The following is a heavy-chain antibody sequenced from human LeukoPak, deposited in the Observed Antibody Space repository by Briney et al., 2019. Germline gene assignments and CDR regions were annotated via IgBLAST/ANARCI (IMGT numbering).Heavy chain of an antibody. J-gene: IGHJ4*02. Sequence: SETLSLTCTVSGGSISSSSYYWGWIRQPPGKGLEWIGSIYYSGSTNYNPSLKSRVTISVDTSKKQFFLKLSSVTAADTAVYYCAREVYYGSGSCDYWGQGTLVTVSS. CDR1: GGSISSSSYY. CDR2: IYYSGST. V-gene: IGHV4-39*07. CDR3: AREVYYGSGSCDY. D-gene: IGHD3-10*01.